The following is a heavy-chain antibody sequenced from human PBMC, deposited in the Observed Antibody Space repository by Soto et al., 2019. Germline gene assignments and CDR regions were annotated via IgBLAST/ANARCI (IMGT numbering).Heavy chain of an antibody. D-gene: IGHD6-19*01. CDR1: GGTFSSYA. Sequence: QVQLVQSGAEVKKPGSSVKVSCKASGGTFSSYAISWVRQAPGQGLEWMGGIIPIFGTANYAQKFQGRVTITADESPSTAYMELSSLRSEDTAVYYCAIAVAAPGKYYYYYGMDVWGQGPTVTVSS. J-gene: IGHJ6*02. V-gene: IGHV1-69*12. CDR3: AIAVAAPGKYYYYYGMDV. CDR2: IIPIFGTA.